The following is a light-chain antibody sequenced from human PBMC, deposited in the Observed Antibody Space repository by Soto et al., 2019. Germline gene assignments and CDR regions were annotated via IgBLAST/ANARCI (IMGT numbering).Light chain of an antibody. CDR1: QGISSY. Sequence: AIRMAQSPSSLSASTGDRVTITCRASQGISSYLAWYQQKPGKAPKLLIYAASTLQSGVPLRFSGSGSGTDFTLTISCLQSEDFATYYCQQYYSYPGPWTFGQGTKVEIK. V-gene: IGKV1-8*01. CDR2: AAS. CDR3: QQYYSYPGPWT. J-gene: IGKJ1*01.